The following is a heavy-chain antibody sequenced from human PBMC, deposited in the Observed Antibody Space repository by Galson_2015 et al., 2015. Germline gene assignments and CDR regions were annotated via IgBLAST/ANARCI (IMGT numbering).Heavy chain of an antibody. CDR2: IYYSGST. D-gene: IGHD3-22*01. J-gene: IGHJ3*02. Sequence: SETLSLTCAVSGGSISSSSYYWGWIRQPPGKGLEWIGSIYYSGSTYYNPSLRSRVTISVDTSKNQFSLKLSSVTAADTAVYYCASLRPQNYYDSSGNDAFDIWGQGTMVTVSS. CDR1: GGSISSSSYY. V-gene: IGHV4-39*01. CDR3: ASLRPQNYYDSSGNDAFDI.